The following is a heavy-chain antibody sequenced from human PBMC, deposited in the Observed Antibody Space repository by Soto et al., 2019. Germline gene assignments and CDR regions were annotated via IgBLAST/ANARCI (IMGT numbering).Heavy chain of an antibody. V-gene: IGHV1-18*01. CDR2: ISAYNGNT. Sequence: ASVKVSCKASGYTFTSYGISWVRQAPGQGLEWMGWISAYNGNTNYAQKLQGRVTMTTDTSTSTAYMELRSLRSDDTAVYYCATVKGSAYHNWFDSWGQGTLVTVCS. CDR1: GYTFTSYG. CDR3: ATVKGSAYHNWFDS. D-gene: IGHD3-22*01. J-gene: IGHJ5*01.